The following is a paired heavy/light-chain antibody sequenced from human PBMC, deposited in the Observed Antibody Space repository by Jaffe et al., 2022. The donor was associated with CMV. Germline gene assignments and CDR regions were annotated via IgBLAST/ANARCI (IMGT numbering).Heavy chain of an antibody. CDR1: GFTFSSYA. CDR2: ISGSGGST. J-gene: IGHJ6*02. CDR3: AKDVDYYDSSGYYSPYYYYGMDV. Sequence: EVQLLESGGGLVQPGGSLRLSCAASGFTFSSYAMSWVRQAPGKGLEWVSAISGSGGSTYYADSVKGRFTISRDNSKNTLYLQMNSLRAEDTAVYYCAKDVDYYDSSGYYSPYYYYGMDVWGQGTTVTVSS. D-gene: IGHD3-22*01. V-gene: IGHV3-23*01.
Light chain of an antibody. CDR1: QSVSSN. J-gene: IGKJ2*01. CDR3: QQYNNWPLYT. Sequence: EIVMTQSPATLSVSPGERATLSCRASQSVSSNLAWYQQKPGQAPRLLIYGASTRATGIPARFSGSGSGTEFTLTISSLQSEDFAVYYCQQYNNWPLYTFGQGTKLEIK. CDR2: GAS. V-gene: IGKV3-15*01.